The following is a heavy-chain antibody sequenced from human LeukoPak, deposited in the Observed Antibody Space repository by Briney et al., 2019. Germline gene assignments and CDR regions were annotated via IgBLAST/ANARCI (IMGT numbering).Heavy chain of an antibody. CDR1: GGSISSSSYY. J-gene: IGHJ4*02. V-gene: IGHV4-39*01. D-gene: IGHD3-3*01. CDR3: ARHAPLRFPTIGY. CDR2: IYYSGST. Sequence: SETLSLTCTVSGGSISSSSYYWGRIRQPTGKGREWIGRIYYSGSTYYNPSVKSQFTISVNTTKNKFSLKLSSVTAADTAVYYCARHAPLRFPTIGYWGQGTLVTVSS.